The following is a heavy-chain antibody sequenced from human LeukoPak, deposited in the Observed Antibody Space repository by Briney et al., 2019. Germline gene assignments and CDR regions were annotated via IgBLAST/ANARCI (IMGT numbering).Heavy chain of an antibody. D-gene: IGHD3-22*01. CDR2: INAGSGNT. J-gene: IGHJ2*01. CDR3: ARIYYDSSGYIGSWYFDL. CDR1: GYTFTSYA. Sequence: GASVKVSCKASGYTFTSYAMHWVRQAPGQRLEWMGWINAGSGNTKYSQKFQGRVTITRDTSASTAYMELSSLRSEDTAVYYCARIYYDSSGYIGSWYFDLWGRGTLVTASS. V-gene: IGHV1-3*01.